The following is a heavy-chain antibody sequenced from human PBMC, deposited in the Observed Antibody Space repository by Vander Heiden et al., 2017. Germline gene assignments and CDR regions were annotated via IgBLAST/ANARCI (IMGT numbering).Heavy chain of an antibody. D-gene: IGHD3-3*01. Sequence: EVHLVESGGGLMQTGRSLSLTCAASGFTFDAYAMHWFRRSPGRGLEWVAGFSLNRATIVYAKSVKGRFTLSRDNATNFLFMKMKSLRADDAALYDCVKDHDCWSGTFDFWGQGTLVTVSS. V-gene: IGHV3-9*01. CDR1: GFTFDAYA. J-gene: IGHJ4*02. CDR3: VKDHDCWSGTFDF. CDR2: FSLNRATI.